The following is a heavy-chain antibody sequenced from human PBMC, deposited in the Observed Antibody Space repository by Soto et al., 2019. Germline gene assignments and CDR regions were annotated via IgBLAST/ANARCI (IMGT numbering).Heavy chain of an antibody. V-gene: IGHV3-23*01. CDR2: ISGSGGST. D-gene: IGHD1-26*01. CDR3: VGGPVVGANFRYYDMGV. Sequence: ESLRLSCAPSGFTFSSYAMSWVRQAPGKGLEWVSAISGSGGSTYYADSVKGRFTISRDNSKNTLYLQMNSLRAEDTAVYYCVGGPVVGANFRYYDMGVLGRGSTITISS. J-gene: IGHJ6*02. CDR1: GFTFSSYA.